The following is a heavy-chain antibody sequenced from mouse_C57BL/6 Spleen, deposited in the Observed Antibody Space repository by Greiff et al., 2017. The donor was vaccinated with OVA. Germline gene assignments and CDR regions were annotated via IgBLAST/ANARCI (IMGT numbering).Heavy chain of an antibody. CDR3: ARLYYDCDWFAY. J-gene: IGHJ3*01. D-gene: IGHD2-4*01. Sequence: QVQLQQPGAELVKPGASVKLSCKASGYTFTSYWLHWVKQRPGQGLEWIGLIHPNSGSTNYNEKFKSKATLTVDKSSSTAYMQLSSLTSEDSAVYYCARLYYDCDWFAYWGQGTLVTVSA. V-gene: IGHV1-64*01. CDR2: IHPNSGST. CDR1: GYTFTSYW.